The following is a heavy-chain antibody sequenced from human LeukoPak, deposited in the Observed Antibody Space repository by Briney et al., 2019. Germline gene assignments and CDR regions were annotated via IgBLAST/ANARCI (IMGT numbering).Heavy chain of an antibody. D-gene: IGHD3-22*01. CDR1: GGSFSGYY. J-gene: IGHJ5*02. CDR3: ARGSLSDYYDSSGFPAET. Sequence: DPSETLSLTCAVYGGSFSGYYWSWIRQPPGKGLEWIGYIYYSGSANYNPSLKSRVTISVDTSKNQFSLRLSSVTAADTAVYYCARGSLSDYYDSSGFPAETWGQGTLVTASS. CDR2: IYYSGSA. V-gene: IGHV4-59*01.